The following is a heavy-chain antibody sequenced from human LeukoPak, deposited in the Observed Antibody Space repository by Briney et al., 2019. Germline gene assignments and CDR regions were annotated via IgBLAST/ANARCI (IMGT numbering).Heavy chain of an antibody. CDR3: ARGTNNYGDYEGIGY. D-gene: IGHD4-17*01. Sequence: ASVKVSCKASGYTFTGYDINWVRQATGQGLEWMGWMNPNSGNTGYAQKFQGRVTMTRNTSISTAYMELSSLRSEDTAVYYCARGTNNYGDYEGIGYWGQGTLVTVSS. J-gene: IGHJ4*02. V-gene: IGHV1-8*01. CDR2: MNPNSGNT. CDR1: GYTFTGYD.